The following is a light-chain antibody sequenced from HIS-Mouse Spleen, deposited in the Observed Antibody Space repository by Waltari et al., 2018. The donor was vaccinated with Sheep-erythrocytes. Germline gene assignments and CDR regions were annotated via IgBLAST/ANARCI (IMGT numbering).Light chain of an antibody. CDR1: ALPKQY. J-gene: IGLJ2*01. CDR2: KDS. CDR3: QSADSSGTYPV. Sequence: SYELTQPPSGSVSPGQTARIPCPGEALPKQYAYWYQQKPGQAPVLGIYKDSERPSGIPERFSGSSSGTTVTLTISGVQAEDEADYYCQSADSSGTYPVFGGGTKLTVL. V-gene: IGLV3-25*03.